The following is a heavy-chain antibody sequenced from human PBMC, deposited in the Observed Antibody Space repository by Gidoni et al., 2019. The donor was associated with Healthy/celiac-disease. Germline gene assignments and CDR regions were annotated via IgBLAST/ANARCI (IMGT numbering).Heavy chain of an antibody. CDR2: IYYSGST. V-gene: IGHV4-39*01. CDR1: GGSIRSRSYY. CDR3: ARHRYYYDSSGYYYVGNV. Sequence: QLQLQQSGPGLVKPSETLSLTCTVSGGSIRSRSYYWGWIRPPPGKGLEWIGSIYYSGSTYYNPSLKSRVTISVDTSKNQFSLKLSSVTAADTAVYYCARHRYYYDSSGYYYVGNVWGQGTLVTVSS. D-gene: IGHD3-22*01. J-gene: IGHJ4*02.